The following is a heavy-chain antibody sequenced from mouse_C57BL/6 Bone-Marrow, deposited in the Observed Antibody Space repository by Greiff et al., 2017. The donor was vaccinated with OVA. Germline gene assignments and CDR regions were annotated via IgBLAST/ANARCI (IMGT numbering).Heavy chain of an antibody. CDR2: ISDGGSYT. V-gene: IGHV5-4*01. Sequence: EVQRVESGGGLVKPGGSLKLSCAASGFTFSSYAMSWVRLTPEKRLEWVATISDGGSYTYYPDNVKGRFTITRDNAKNNLYLQMSHLKSEDTAMYYCARDRELRPFDYWGQGTTLTVSS. CDR1: GFTFSSYA. J-gene: IGHJ2*01. D-gene: IGHD3-2*02. CDR3: ARDRELRPFDY.